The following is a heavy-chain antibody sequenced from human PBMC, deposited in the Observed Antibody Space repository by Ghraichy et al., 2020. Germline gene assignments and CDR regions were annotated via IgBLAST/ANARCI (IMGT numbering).Heavy chain of an antibody. CDR1: GYTFTSYD. CDR2: MNPNSGNT. Sequence: ASVKVSCKASGYTFTSYDINWVRQATGQGLEWMGWMNPNSGNTGYAQKFQGRVTMTGNTSISTAYMELSSLRSEDTAVYYCARGRSIFGVVINNWFDPWGQGTLVTVSS. D-gene: IGHD3-3*01. CDR3: ARGRSIFGVVINNWFDP. V-gene: IGHV1-8*01. J-gene: IGHJ5*02.